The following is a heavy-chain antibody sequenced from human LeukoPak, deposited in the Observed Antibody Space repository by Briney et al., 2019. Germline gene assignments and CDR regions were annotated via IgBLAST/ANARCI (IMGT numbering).Heavy chain of an antibody. CDR3: ARGGYGSGDNWFDP. CDR1: GFTFSSYD. Sequence: AGGSLRLSCAASGFTFSSYDMHWVRQATGKGLEWVSAIGTAGDTYYPGSVKGRFTISRENAKNSLYLQMNSLRAGDTAVYYCARGGYGSGDNWFDPWGQGTLVTVSS. CDR2: IGTAGDT. J-gene: IGHJ5*02. V-gene: IGHV3-13*01. D-gene: IGHD3-10*01.